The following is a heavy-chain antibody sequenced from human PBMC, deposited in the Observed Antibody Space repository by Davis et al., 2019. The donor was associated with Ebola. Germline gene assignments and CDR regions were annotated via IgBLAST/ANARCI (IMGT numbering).Heavy chain of an antibody. CDR2: IYYSGST. J-gene: IGHJ4*02. V-gene: IGHV4-59*01. D-gene: IGHD3-22*01. CDR3: ARGRYDSGSYYFDY. Sequence: SETLSLTCAVYGGSFSGYYWSWIRQPPGKGLEWIGYIYYSGSTNYNPSLKSRVTISVDTSKNQFSLKLSSVTAADTAVYYCARGRYDSGSYYFDYWGQGTLVTVSS. CDR1: GGSFSGYY.